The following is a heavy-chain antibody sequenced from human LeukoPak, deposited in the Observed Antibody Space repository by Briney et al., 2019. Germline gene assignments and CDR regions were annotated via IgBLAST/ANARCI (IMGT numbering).Heavy chain of an antibody. CDR3: ARALNQYSETYYFDY. J-gene: IGHJ4*02. V-gene: IGHV3-23*01. CDR1: GFTFSTYA. CDR2: ISGSGDST. D-gene: IGHD5-12*01. Sequence: PGGSLRLSCAASGFTFSTYAMSWVRQAPGKGLEWVSAISGSGDSTYYVDSVKGRFTISRDNSKNTLFLQMNSLRAEDTAVYYCARALNQYSETYYFDYWGQGTLVTVSS.